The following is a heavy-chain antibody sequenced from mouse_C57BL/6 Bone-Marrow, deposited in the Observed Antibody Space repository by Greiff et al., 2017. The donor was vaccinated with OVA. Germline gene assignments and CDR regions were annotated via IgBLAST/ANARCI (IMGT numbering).Heavy chain of an antibody. J-gene: IGHJ4*01. Sequence: EVQLVESGGGLVKPGGSLKLSCAASGFTFSDYGMHWVRQAPEKGLEWVAYISSGSSTIYYADTVKGRFTISRDNAKNTLFLQILSLRSEDTAMYYCAYYSSYYAMDYWGQGTSVTVSS. CDR3: AYYSSYYAMDY. V-gene: IGHV5-17*01. CDR1: GFTFSDYG. D-gene: IGHD1-1*01. CDR2: ISSGSSTI.